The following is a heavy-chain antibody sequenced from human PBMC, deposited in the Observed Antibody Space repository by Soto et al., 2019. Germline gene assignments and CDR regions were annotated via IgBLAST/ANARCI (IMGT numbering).Heavy chain of an antibody. CDR1: GFSFRGYA. V-gene: IGHV3-30*18. CDR2: ISFDGSNA. D-gene: IGHD2-21*02. Sequence: PGGSLRLSCAASGFSFRGYATYWVRQAPGKGLEWVAIISFDGSNAYYADSVEGRFTISRDNSNSSLVRQMDSLRAEYTAVYYCAKARWRAYCGSDCFVDSWGQGTLVTVAS. J-gene: IGHJ4*02. CDR3: AKARWRAYCGSDCFVDS.